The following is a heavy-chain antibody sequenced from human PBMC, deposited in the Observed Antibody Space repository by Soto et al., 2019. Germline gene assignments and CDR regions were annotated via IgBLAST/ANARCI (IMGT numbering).Heavy chain of an antibody. V-gene: IGHV4-61*01. J-gene: IGHJ6*02. CDR3: ARDFLDYYHGMDV. CDR1: GGSVSSGSYY. Sequence: PSETLSLTCTVSGGSVSSGSYYWSWIRQPPGKGLEWIGYIYYSGSTNYNPSLKSRVTISVDTSKNQFSLKLSSVTAADTAVYYCARDFLDYYHGMDVWGQGTTVTVSS. CDR2: IYYSGST.